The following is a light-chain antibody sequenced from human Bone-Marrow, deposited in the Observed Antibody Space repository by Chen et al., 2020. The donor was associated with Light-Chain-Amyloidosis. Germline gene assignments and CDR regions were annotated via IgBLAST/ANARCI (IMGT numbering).Light chain of an antibody. Sequence: YVLTQPPPASLAHGPTARITRRGDSIASRSVHWYQQRPGQAPVMVIYYGFDRPSGISERFSGSNSGNTATLTISRVEAGDEAEYYCQVWDSSGDPVYVFGTGTKVTVL. CDR3: QVWDSSGDPVYV. CDR2: YGF. CDR1: SIASRS. V-gene: IGLV3-21*04. J-gene: IGLJ1*01.